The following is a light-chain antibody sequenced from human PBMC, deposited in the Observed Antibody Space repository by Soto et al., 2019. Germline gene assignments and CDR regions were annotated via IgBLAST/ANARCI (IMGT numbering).Light chain of an antibody. CDR3: QQYGSSPPWT. V-gene: IGKV3-20*01. CDR1: QSVSNDF. CDR2: AAS. J-gene: IGKJ1*01. Sequence: ELVLTQSPGILSLSPGERATLSCRASQSVSNDFLAWYQQKPGQAPRLLIYAASTRATDVPDRFSGSGSGADFTLSISRLEPEDFAVYYCQQYGSSPPWTFGQGTTVEMK.